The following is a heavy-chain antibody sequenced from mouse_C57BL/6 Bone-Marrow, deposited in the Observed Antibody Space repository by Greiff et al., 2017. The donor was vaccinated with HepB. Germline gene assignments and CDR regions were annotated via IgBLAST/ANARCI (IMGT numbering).Heavy chain of an antibody. CDR3: ARFRYGSRRWYFDV. D-gene: IGHD1-1*01. V-gene: IGHV1-55*01. Sequence: QVQLQQPGAELVKPGASVKMSCKASGYTFTSDWITWVKQRPGQGLEWIGDSYPGNGSTNYNEKFKSKATLTVDTSSSTAYMQLSSLTSEDSAVYYVARFRYGSRRWYFDVWGTGTTVTVSS. CDR2: SYPGNGST. CDR1: GYTFTSDW. J-gene: IGHJ1*03.